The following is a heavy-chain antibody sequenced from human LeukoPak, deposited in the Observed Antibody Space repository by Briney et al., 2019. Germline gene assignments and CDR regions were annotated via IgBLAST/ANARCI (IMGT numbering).Heavy chain of an antibody. CDR1: GGSISSYY. V-gene: IGHV4-59*01. J-gene: IGHJ6*03. Sequence: SETLSLTCTVSGGSISSYYWSWIRQPPGKGLEWIGYIYYSGSTNYNPSLKSRVTISVDTSKNQFSLKLSSVTAADTAVYYCASGPPMTTVTTYYYYYMDVWGKGTTVTVSS. CDR2: IYYSGST. CDR3: ASGPPMTTVTTYYYYYMDV. D-gene: IGHD4-11*01.